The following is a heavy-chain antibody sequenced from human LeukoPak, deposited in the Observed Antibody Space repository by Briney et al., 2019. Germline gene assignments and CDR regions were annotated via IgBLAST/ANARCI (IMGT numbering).Heavy chain of an antibody. V-gene: IGHV3-33*01. CDR2: IWYDGSNK. CDR3: ARDDIAAATDAFDI. Sequence: GGSLRLSCAASGFTFSSYGMHWVRQAPGKGLEWVAVIWYDGSNKYYADSVKGRFTISRDNSKNTLYLLMNSLRAEDTAVYYCARDDIAAATDAFDIWGQGTMVTVSS. D-gene: IGHD6-13*01. CDR1: GFTFSSYG. J-gene: IGHJ3*02.